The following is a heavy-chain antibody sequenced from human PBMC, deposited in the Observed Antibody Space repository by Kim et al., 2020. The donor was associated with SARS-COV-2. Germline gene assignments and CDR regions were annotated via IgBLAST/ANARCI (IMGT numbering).Heavy chain of an antibody. V-gene: IGHV3-74*01. Sequence: TAYADYVKGRFTVSRENAKNTLYLQMNRLRDEDTAVYFCARSPSGPEGYWGQGTLVTVSS. J-gene: IGHJ4*02. CDR3: ARSPSGPEGY. CDR2: T.